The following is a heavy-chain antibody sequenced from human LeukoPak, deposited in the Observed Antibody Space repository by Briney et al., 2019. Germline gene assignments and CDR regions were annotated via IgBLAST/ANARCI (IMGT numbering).Heavy chain of an antibody. CDR2: ISSDGGST. CDR3: AKIPLNLRPQTGY. Sequence: PGGSLRLSCAASGFTFSSYNMHWVRQAPGKGLEYVSTISSDGGSTYYANSVKGRFTISRDNSKNTLYLQMNSLRAEDTAVYYCAKIPLNLRPQTGYWGQGTLVTVSS. V-gene: IGHV3-64*01. J-gene: IGHJ4*02. CDR1: GFTFSSYN. D-gene: IGHD4-17*01.